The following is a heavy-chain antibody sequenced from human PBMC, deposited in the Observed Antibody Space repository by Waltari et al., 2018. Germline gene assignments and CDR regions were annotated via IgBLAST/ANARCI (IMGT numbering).Heavy chain of an antibody. V-gene: IGHV4-39*07. Sequence: QLQLQESGPGLVKPSETLSLPCTVSGGSISSSSYYWGWIRQPPGKGLEWIGSIYYSGRTYYNPSLKSGVTISVDTSKNQFSLKLSSVTAADTAVYYCASEYSGYDLPPDYWGQGTLVTVSS. D-gene: IGHD5-12*01. CDR2: IYYSGRT. CDR1: GGSISSSSYY. J-gene: IGHJ4*02. CDR3: ASEYSGYDLPPDY.